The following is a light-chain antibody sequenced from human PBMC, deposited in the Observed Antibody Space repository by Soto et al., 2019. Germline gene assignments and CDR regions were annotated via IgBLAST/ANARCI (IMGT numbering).Light chain of an antibody. Sequence: QSVLTQPPSVSAAPGQTVTISCSGNYSNIGNNFVFWCQQLPGTAPKLLIHDNNKRPTGIPDRFSGSKSGTSATLDITGLQTGDEADYFCGTWDVSLSAVVFGGGTKLTVL. CDR2: DNN. CDR3: GTWDVSLSAVV. J-gene: IGLJ2*01. CDR1: YSNIGNNF. V-gene: IGLV1-51*01.